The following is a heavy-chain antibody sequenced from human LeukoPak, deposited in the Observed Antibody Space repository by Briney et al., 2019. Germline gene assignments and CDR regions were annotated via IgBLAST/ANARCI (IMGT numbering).Heavy chain of an antibody. CDR1: GYTFTSYY. V-gene: IGHV1-46*01. D-gene: IGHD6-19*01. CDR3: AREGIAVAGTGDFDY. Sequence: ASVKLSCKASGYTFTSYYMHWVRQAPGQGLEWMGIINPSGGSTSYAQKFQGRVTMTRDTSTSTVYMELSSLRSEDTAVYYCAREGIAVAGTGDFDYWGQGTLVTVSS. J-gene: IGHJ4*02. CDR2: INPSGGST.